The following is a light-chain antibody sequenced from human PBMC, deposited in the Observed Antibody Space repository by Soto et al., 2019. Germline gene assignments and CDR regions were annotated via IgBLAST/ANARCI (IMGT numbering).Light chain of an antibody. CDR2: DAS. J-gene: IGKJ4*01. Sequence: EIVLTQSPATLSLSPGERATLSCRASQSVSSYLAWYQQKPGQAPRLLIYDASNRATGIPARFSGSGSWTDFTLTISSLAPEDFAIYYCQQRSNWPPVTFGGGTKVEIK. CDR1: QSVSSY. V-gene: IGKV3-11*01. CDR3: QQRSNWPPVT.